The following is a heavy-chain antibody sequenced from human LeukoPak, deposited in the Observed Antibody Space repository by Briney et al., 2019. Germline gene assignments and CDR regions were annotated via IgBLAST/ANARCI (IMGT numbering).Heavy chain of an antibody. CDR1: GYTFTGYY. Sequence: GASVKVSCKASGYTFTGYYMHWVRQAPGQGLEWMGWINPNTGGTNFAQKFQGRVTMTRDTSISTAYMELSRLRSDDTAVYYCVGRVAAAGSGFDPWGQGTLVTVSS. J-gene: IGHJ5*02. V-gene: IGHV1-2*02. CDR2: INPNTGGT. D-gene: IGHD6-13*01. CDR3: VGRVAAAGSGFDP.